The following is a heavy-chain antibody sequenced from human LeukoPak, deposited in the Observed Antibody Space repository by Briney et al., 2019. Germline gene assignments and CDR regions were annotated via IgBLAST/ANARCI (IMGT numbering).Heavy chain of an antibody. CDR1: GGSISSYY. Sequence: SETLSLTCTVSGGSISSYYWSWIRQPPGKGLEWIGYIYYSGSTNYNPSLKSRVTISVDTSKNQFSLKLSSVTAADTAVYYCVGAAAGYYYYYMDVRGKGTTVTISS. V-gene: IGHV4-59*01. CDR2: IYYSGST. J-gene: IGHJ6*03. CDR3: VGAAAGYYYYYMDV. D-gene: IGHD6-13*01.